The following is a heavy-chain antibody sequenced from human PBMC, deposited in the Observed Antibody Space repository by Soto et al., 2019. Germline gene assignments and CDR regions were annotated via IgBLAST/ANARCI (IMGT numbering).Heavy chain of an antibody. CDR1: GFTFSSYA. Sequence: PGGSLRLSCAASGFTFSSYAMHWVRQAPGKGLEWVAVISYDGSNKYYADSVKGRFTISRDNSKNTLYLQMNSLRAEDTAVYYCASEVYSSGWYTLPDVWGQGTTVTVSS. D-gene: IGHD6-19*01. CDR2: ISYDGSNK. CDR3: ASEVYSSGWYTLPDV. V-gene: IGHV3-30-3*01. J-gene: IGHJ6*02.